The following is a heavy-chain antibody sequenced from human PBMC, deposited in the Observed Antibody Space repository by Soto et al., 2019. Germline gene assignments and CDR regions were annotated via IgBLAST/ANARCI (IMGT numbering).Heavy chain of an antibody. CDR3: ARDGSLSYYYYMDV. CDR1: GFTFSSYG. CDR2: IWYDGSNK. V-gene: IGHV3-33*01. Sequence: GGSLRLSCAASGFTFSSYGMHWVRQAPGKGLEWVAVIWYDGSNKCYADSVKGRFTISRDNSKNTLYLQMNSLRAEDTAVYYCARDGSLSYYYYMDVWGKGTTVTVSS. J-gene: IGHJ6*03.